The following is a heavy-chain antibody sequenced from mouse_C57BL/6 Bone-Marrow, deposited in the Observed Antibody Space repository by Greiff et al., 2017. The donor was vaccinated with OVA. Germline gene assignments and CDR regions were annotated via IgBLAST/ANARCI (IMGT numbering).Heavy chain of an antibody. D-gene: IGHD1-1*01. CDR1: GFSLTSYA. J-gene: IGHJ2*01. CDR2: IWTGGGT. V-gene: IGHV2-9-1*01. Sequence: VKLVASGPGLVAPSQSLSITCTVSGFSLTSYAISWVRQPPGKGLEWLGVIWTGGGTNYNSALKSRLSLSKDNSKSQVFLKMNSLQTDDTARYYCARSITTVVDPYYFDYWGQGTTLTVSS. CDR3: ARSITTVVDPYYFDY.